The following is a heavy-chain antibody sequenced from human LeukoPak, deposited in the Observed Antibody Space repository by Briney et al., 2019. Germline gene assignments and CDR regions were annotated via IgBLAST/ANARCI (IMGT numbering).Heavy chain of an antibody. Sequence: PGTSLRLSCAASGFTFNSYNMHWVRQAPGKGLEWVAVISFDGSQKYYVDSVKGRFTISRDNAKNSLYLQMNSLRAEDTALYYCAKGLIAAAGSPDYWGQGTLVTVSS. CDR2: ISFDGSQK. D-gene: IGHD6-13*01. CDR1: GFTFNSYN. J-gene: IGHJ4*02. CDR3: AKGLIAAAGSPDY. V-gene: IGHV3-30*18.